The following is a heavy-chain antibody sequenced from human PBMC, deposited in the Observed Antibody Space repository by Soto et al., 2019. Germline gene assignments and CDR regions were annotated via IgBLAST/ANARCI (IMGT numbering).Heavy chain of an antibody. CDR1: AGSISSGGYY. CDR3: ARDSGAYFDY. D-gene: IGHD3-10*01. CDR2: IYYSGST. Sequence: SETLSLTCTVSAGSISSGGYYWSWIRQHPGKGLEWIGYIYYSGSTYYNPSLKGRVTISVDTPKNQFSLKLSSVTAADTAVYYCARDSGAYFDYWGQGTLVTVSS. V-gene: IGHV4-31*03. J-gene: IGHJ4*02.